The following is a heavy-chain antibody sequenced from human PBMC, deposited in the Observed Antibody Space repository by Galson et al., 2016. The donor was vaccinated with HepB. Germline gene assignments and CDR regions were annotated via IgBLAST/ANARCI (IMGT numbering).Heavy chain of an antibody. CDR3: AKDARGSYPHYYGLDV. D-gene: IGHD3-16*02. Sequence: SETLSLTCVVSGGSIRSDNWWTWVRQSPGKGLEWIGEIYHSGSTTHNPSLKRRVAISVDKSNNHFSLNLSSVTAADTAVYYWAKDARGSYPHYYGLDVWGPGTTIIVSS. CDR1: GGSIRSDNW. CDR2: IYHSGST. V-gene: IGHV4-4*02. J-gene: IGHJ6*02.